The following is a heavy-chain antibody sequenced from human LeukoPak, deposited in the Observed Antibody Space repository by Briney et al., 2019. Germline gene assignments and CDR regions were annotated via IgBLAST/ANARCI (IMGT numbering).Heavy chain of an antibody. CDR1: GFTFSYYW. CDR3: AREGGYDLFEY. J-gene: IGHJ4*02. D-gene: IGHD5-12*01. Sequence: GGSLRLSCAASGFTFSYYWMHWVRQAPGKGLVWVSRINSDGSSASYADSVKGRFTISRDNAKNTLYLQMNSLRAEDTAVYYCAREGGYDLFEYWGQGTLVTVSS. V-gene: IGHV3-74*01. CDR2: INSDGSSA.